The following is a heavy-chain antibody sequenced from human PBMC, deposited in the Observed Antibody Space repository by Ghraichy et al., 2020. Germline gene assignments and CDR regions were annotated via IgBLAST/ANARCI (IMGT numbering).Heavy chain of an antibody. Sequence: SGPTLVKPTQTLKLTCTFSGFSLTTGGLGVGWVRQPPGKALEWLALIYWDDDKQYSPSLETRLTITKDTSANRVVLTLANVDPVDTATSYCALTSPIYDYADPPKSWGQGTLVTVSS. CDR3: ALTSPIYDYADPPKS. CDR1: GFSLTTGGLG. D-gene: IGHD4-17*01. CDR2: IYWDDDK. V-gene: IGHV2-5*02. J-gene: IGHJ5*02.